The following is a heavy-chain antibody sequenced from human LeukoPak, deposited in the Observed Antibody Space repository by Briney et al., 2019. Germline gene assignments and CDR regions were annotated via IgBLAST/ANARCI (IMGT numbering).Heavy chain of an antibody. V-gene: IGHV3-23*01. CDR2: ISVSDGST. CDR3: ARAMPSSTYYFDS. Sequence: GGSLRLSCAASGFTFRHFAMNWVRQVPGEGLEWVSVISVSDGSTYYADSVRGRFTISRDNSKNTLFLQLNGLRAEDTAIYYCARAMPSSTYYFDSWGQGTLVTVSS. D-gene: IGHD2-2*01. J-gene: IGHJ4*02. CDR1: GFTFRHFA.